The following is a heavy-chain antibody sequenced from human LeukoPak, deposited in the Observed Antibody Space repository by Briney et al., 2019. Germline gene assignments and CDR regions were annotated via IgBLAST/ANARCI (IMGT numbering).Heavy chain of an antibody. J-gene: IGHJ5*01. V-gene: IGHV3-7*01. Sequence: GGSLRLSCAASGFTFSSYWMNWVRQAPGKGLEWVANIKQDGTEKFYVDSVKGRFTISRDNAKNSLYLQMNSLRAEGTAVYYCAKEGAYPIITYDSWGQGTLVAVSS. CDR2: IKQDGTEK. CDR1: GFTFSSYW. CDR3: AKEGAYPIITYDS. D-gene: IGHD3-10*01.